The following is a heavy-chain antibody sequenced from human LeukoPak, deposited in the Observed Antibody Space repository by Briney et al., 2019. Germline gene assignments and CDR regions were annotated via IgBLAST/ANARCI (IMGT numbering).Heavy chain of an antibody. J-gene: IGHJ4*02. Sequence: GGSLRLSCAASGFTFSSHWMHWVRQAPGKGLVWVSRINSDGSSTSYADSVKGRFTISRDNAKNTLYLQMNSLRAEDTAVYCCARDTDTVTTILDYWGQGTLVTVSS. V-gene: IGHV3-74*01. CDR3: ARDTDTVTTILDY. D-gene: IGHD4-17*01. CDR1: GFTFSSHW. CDR2: INSDGSST.